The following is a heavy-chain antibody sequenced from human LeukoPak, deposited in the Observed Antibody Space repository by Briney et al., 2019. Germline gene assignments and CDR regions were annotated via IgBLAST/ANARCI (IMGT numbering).Heavy chain of an antibody. CDR3: ARARGGTLSYMDV. J-gene: IGHJ6*03. CDR2: VGTAGDS. CDR1: GFSLSSYD. Sequence: PGGSLRLSCAASGFSLSSYDMQWVRLPAGKGLEWVSAVGTAGDSYYLGSVKGRFTISRDDAKNSFYLQMNSLRGEDTAVYYCARARGGTLSYMDVWGKGTTVIVSS. D-gene: IGHD1-26*01. V-gene: IGHV3-13*01.